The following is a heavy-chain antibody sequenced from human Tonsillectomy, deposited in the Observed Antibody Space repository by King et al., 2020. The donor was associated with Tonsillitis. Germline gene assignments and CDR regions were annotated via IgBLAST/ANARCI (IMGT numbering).Heavy chain of an antibody. CDR3: ARGYYYDSSGYGY. D-gene: IGHD3-22*01. J-gene: IGHJ4*02. V-gene: IGHV3-21*01. Sequence: VQLVESGGGLVKPGGSLRLSCAASGFTFSSYTMNWVRQAPGKGLEWVSSISSSSSYIYYADSVKGRFTVSRDNAKNSLYLQMNSLRAEDTAVYYCARGYYYDSSGYGYWGQGTLVTVSS. CDR2: ISSSSSYI. CDR1: GFTFSSYT.